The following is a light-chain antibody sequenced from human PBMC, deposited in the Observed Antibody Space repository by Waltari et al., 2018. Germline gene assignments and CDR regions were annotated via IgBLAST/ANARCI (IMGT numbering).Light chain of an antibody. J-gene: IGLJ2*01. CDR2: EVN. V-gene: IGLV2-14*01. CDR1: RSDVGGFNY. Sequence: QSALTQPASVSEPPGQSITIACTGTRSDVGGFNYVSWYQQHPGKAPKLMIYEVNTRPPGVSNRFSGSKSGNTASLTISGLQAEDEADYYCSSYTSSRTLVFGGGTKLTVL. CDR3: SSYTSSRTLV.